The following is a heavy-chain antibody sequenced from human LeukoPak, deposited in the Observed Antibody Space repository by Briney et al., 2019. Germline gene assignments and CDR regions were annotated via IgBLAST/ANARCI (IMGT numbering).Heavy chain of an antibody. D-gene: IGHD6-13*01. Sequence: GGSLRLSCVASGFTFSNYWLHWVRQAPGKGLVWVSRIKTDGSRTNYADSVKGRYTISRDNAKNTVYLEMNSLRSEDTAVYYCARAIGSSWGKVDYWGQGTLSPSPQ. J-gene: IGHJ4*02. CDR1: GFTFSNYW. CDR3: ARAIGSSWGKVDY. V-gene: IGHV3-74*01. CDR2: IKTDGSRT.